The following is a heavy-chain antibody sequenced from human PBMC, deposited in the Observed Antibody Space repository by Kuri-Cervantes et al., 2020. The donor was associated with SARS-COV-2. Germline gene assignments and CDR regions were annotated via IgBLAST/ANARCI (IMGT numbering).Heavy chain of an antibody. D-gene: IGHD2-2*01. V-gene: IGHV1-18*01. CDR2: ISAYNGNT. CDR1: GYTFTIYG. CDR3: ARSLVVPAANWFDP. J-gene: IGHJ5*02. Sequence: ASVKVSCKASGYTFTIYGISWVRQAPGQGLEWMGWISAYNGNTNYAQKLQGRVTMTTDTSTSTAYMELRSLRSDDTAVYYCARSLVVPAANWFDPWGQGTLVTVSS.